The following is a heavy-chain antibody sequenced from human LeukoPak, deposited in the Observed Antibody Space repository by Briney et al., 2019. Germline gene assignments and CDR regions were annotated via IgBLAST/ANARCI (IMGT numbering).Heavy chain of an antibody. V-gene: IGHV5-51*01. CDR2: IYPGDSDT. D-gene: IGHD6-6*01. Sequence: GESLKISCKGSGYSFTSYWIGWVRQMPGKGLEWMGIIYPGDSDTRYSPSFQGQVTISADKSISTAYLQWSSLKASDTAMYYRARLRIAARRTSGYRYGNWFDPWGQGTLVTVSS. CDR1: GYSFTSYW. CDR3: ARLRIAARRTSGYRYGNWFDP. J-gene: IGHJ5*02.